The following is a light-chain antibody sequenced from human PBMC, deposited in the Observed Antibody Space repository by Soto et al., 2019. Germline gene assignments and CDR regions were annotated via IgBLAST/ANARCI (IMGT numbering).Light chain of an antibody. CDR2: EVT. V-gene: IGLV2-8*01. Sequence: QSALTQPPSASGSPGQSVTISSTGPTRDVGGYNYVSWCQQHPGKAPKLMIYEVTKRPSGVPDRFSGSKSGNTASLTVSGLQAEDEADYYCSSYAGSNNLVFGGGTKLTVL. J-gene: IGLJ3*02. CDR1: TRDVGGYNY. CDR3: SSYAGSNNLV.